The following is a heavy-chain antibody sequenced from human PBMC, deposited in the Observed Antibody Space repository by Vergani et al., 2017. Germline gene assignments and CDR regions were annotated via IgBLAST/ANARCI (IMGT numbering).Heavy chain of an antibody. Sequence: QVQLQESGPGLVKPSETLSLTCPVSGGSISSYYWSWIGKPPGKGLEWIGYIYYSGSTNYNPSLKSRVTISVDTSKNQYSLKLSSVTAADTAVYCCARASSGWCVGNWFDPWGQGTLVTVSS. CDR3: ARASSGWCVGNWFDP. V-gene: IGHV4-59*01. CDR2: IYYSGST. CDR1: GGSISSYY. J-gene: IGHJ5*02. D-gene: IGHD6-19*01.